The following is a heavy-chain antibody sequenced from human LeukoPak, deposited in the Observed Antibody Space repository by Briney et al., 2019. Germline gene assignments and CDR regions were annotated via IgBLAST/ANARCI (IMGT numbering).Heavy chain of an antibody. Sequence: SETLSLTCTVSGGSISSYYWRWIRQPRWRGLDWIGYIYYSGSTNYNPSLKSRVTIPVDTSNNQYSLKLSSVTAADTAVYYCARGGYSYAHAIDYRGQGTLVTVSS. CDR3: ARGGYSYAHAIDY. J-gene: IGHJ4*02. CDR1: GGSISSYY. D-gene: IGHD5-18*01. V-gene: IGHV4-59*01. CDR2: IYYSGST.